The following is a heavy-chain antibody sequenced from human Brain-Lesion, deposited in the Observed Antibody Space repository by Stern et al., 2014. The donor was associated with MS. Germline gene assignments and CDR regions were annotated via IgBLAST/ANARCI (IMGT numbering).Heavy chain of an antibody. CDR1: GYIFTGYY. CDR3: ARDQRGITIFGVVTDYYYLGMDV. J-gene: IGHJ6*02. D-gene: IGHD3-3*01. V-gene: IGHV1-2*02. Sequence: VQLVQSGAEVKKPGASVKVSCKTSGYIFTGYYIHWVRQAPGQGLEWMAWINPNTGGKKYAKKFQGRVNMSRETSISTAYVELSSLTSDDTAVYYLARDQRGITIFGVVTDYYYLGMDVWGQGTTVTVSS. CDR2: INPNTGGK.